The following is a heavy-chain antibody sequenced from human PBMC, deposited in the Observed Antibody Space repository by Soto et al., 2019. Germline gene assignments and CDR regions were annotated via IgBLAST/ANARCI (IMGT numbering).Heavy chain of an antibody. CDR2: MSSIGRS. Sequence: SETLSLTCTVSGVSISTSDYFWGWFRQPPGKGLEWIASMSSIGRSFYNPSLRGRVAVSVATSENQFSLRLNSVTAADTGVYYCARLPRTTVAGSGTDFWGQGTLVTVSS. D-gene: IGHD6-19*01. V-gene: IGHV4-39*01. CDR3: ARLPRTTVAGSGTDF. J-gene: IGHJ4*02. CDR1: GVSISTSDYF.